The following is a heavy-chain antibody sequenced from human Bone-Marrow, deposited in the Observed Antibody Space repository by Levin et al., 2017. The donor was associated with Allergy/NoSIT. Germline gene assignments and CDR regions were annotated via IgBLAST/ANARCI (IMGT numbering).Heavy chain of an antibody. V-gene: IGHV3-15*01. D-gene: IGHD3-10*01. CDR3: TTALGGQLDYGMDV. CDR1: GFTFTNAW. CDR2: IKSKTHGGTT. J-gene: IGHJ6*02. Sequence: PGGSLRLSCAASGFTFTNAWMSWVRQAPGKGLEWVGRIKSKTHGGTTDYAAPVKGRFTISRDDSKNMLYLQMNSLETDDTAVYYCTTALGGQLDYGMDVWGQGTTVTVSS.